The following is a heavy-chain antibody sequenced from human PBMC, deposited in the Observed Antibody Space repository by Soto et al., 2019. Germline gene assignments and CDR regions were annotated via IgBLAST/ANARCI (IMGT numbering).Heavy chain of an antibody. Sequence: WGTLCLSCTVSGGSIRITSYNWGWIRQPPGKGLEWIGRIYYSGSTYYIPSLKSRVTISVDTSKNQFSLKLSSVTAADTAVYYCARPQSGYCSGGSCYYPRGYPSWFDPWGQGTLVTVSS. V-gene: IGHV4-39*01. CDR1: GGSIRITSYN. CDR2: IYYSGST. CDR3: ARPQSGYCSGGSCYYPRGYPSWFDP. J-gene: IGHJ5*02. D-gene: IGHD2-15*01.